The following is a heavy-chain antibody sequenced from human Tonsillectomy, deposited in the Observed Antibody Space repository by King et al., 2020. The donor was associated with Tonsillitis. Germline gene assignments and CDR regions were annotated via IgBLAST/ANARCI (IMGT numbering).Heavy chain of an antibody. V-gene: IGHV1-2*02. J-gene: IGHJ3*02. CDR1: GYTFTGYY. D-gene: IGHD3-22*01. CDR3: ARDTLVTVIVLAPRVEAFDI. CDR2: INPNSGGT. Sequence: VQLVQSGAEVKKPGASVKVSCKASGYTFTGYYMHWVRQAPGQGLEWMGWINPNSGGTNYAQKFQGRVTMTRDTSITTAYMELSRLRSDDTAVYYCARDTLVTVIVLAPRVEAFDIWGQGTMVTVSS.